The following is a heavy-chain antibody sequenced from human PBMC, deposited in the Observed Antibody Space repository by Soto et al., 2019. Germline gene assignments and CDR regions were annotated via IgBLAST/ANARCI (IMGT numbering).Heavy chain of an antibody. D-gene: IGHD6-19*01. CDR2: ISGSGGST. CDR3: AKGPSIAVARPLFAY. J-gene: IGHJ4*02. CDR1: GFTFSSYA. V-gene: IGHV3-23*01. Sequence: GSLRLSCAASGFTFSSYAMSWVRQAPGKGLEWVSAISGSGGSTYYADSVKGRFTISRDNSKNTLYLQMNSLRAEDTAVYYCAKGPSIAVARPLFAYWSQRTLVTGSS.